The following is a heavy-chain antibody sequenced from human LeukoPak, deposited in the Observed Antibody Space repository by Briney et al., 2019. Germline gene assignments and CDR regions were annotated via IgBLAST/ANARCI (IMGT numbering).Heavy chain of an antibody. D-gene: IGHD6-13*01. J-gene: IGHJ4*02. V-gene: IGHV4-59*01. Sequence: PSETLSLTCTVSGGSISSYYWSWIRQSPGKGLEWIGFIYSNGGTNYNPSLKSRVTISVDTSKNQFSLKLSSVTAADTALYYCARGSSSSHHPALSWGQGTLVTVSS. CDR3: ARGSSSSHHPALS. CDR1: GGSISSYY. CDR2: IYSNGGT.